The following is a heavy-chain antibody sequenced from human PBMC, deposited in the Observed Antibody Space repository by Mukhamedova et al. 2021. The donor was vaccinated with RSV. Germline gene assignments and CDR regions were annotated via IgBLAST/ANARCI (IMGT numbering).Heavy chain of an antibody. CDR2: ISYDGSNK. CDR3: ATVAVEMATIGFDY. Sequence: GFTFSSYAMHWVRQAPGKGLEWVAVISYDGSNKYYADSVKGRFTISRDNSKNTLYLQMNSLRAEDTAVYYCATVAVEMATIGFDY. J-gene: IGHJ4*01. CDR1: GFTFSSYA. D-gene: IGHD5-24*01. V-gene: IGHV3-30*04.